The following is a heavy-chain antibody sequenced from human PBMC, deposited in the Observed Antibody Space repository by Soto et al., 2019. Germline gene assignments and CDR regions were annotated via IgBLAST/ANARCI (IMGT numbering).Heavy chain of an antibody. CDR2: IYWDDDK. D-gene: IGHD3-10*01. J-gene: IGHJ5*02. CDR3: AHRIGFGELLSPFDP. CDR1: GFSLSTSGVG. V-gene: IGHV2-5*02. Sequence: QITLKESGPTLVKPTQTLTLTCTFSGFSLSTSGVGVGWIRQPPGKALEWLALIYWDDDKRYSPSLKSRLTLTKDTAKNQVVLTMTNMDPVDTATYYCAHRIGFGELLSPFDPWGQGTLVTVSS.